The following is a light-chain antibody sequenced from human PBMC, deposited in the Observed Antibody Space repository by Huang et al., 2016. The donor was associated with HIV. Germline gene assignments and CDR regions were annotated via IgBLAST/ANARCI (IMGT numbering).Light chain of an antibody. Sequence: DIQMTQSPSSLSASVGDRVTLTCRASQAIGNSLAWCQQQPEKAPRLLLYGTSTLESGVPARFSGSGSGTHYTLTINTLQPEDIASYYCQQYHSLPWTFGQGTKVEIK. J-gene: IGKJ1*01. CDR3: QQYHSLPWT. CDR2: GTS. V-gene: IGKV1-NL1*01. CDR1: QAIGNS.